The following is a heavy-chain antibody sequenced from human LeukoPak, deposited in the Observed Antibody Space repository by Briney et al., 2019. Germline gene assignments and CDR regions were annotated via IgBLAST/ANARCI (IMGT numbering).Heavy chain of an antibody. CDR1: GSMFRNYW. V-gene: IGHV3-7*01. Sequence: GGSLRLSCVVPGSMFRNYWMSWLRQAPGKGPEWVANINQDGTKIFEVDFMKGRFTLSRDNAKSSLYLQMNSLRAEDTAVYYCVSFYETYWGRGTLVTVSS. CDR2: INQDGTKI. J-gene: IGHJ4*02. D-gene: IGHD2/OR15-2a*01. CDR3: VSFYETY.